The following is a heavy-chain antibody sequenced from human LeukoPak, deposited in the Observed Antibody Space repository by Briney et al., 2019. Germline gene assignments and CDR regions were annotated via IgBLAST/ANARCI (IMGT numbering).Heavy chain of an antibody. Sequence: GGSLRLSCAASGFTFSNSWMSWVRQAPGKGLEWVANIKQDGSEKNYVDSVKGRFTISRDNAKKSLFLQMNSPRAEDTAVYYCARDRGWNTFDYWGQGTLVTVSS. CDR1: GFTFSNSW. CDR2: IKQDGSEK. J-gene: IGHJ4*02. CDR3: ARDRGWNTFDY. V-gene: IGHV3-7*01. D-gene: IGHD1/OR15-1a*01.